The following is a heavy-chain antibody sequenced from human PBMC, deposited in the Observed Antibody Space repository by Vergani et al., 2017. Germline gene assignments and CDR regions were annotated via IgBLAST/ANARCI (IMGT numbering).Heavy chain of an antibody. J-gene: IGHJ6*02. V-gene: IGHV3-21*01. D-gene: IGHD3-22*01. Sequence: EVQLVESGGGLVKPGGSLRLSCAASGFTFSSYSMNWVRQAPGKGLEWVSSISISSSYIYYADSVKGRFTIYRDNAKNSLYLQMNSLRAEDTTVYYCARGGDSSGYSGPHYYYGMDVWGQGTTVTVSS. CDR1: GFTFSSYS. CDR3: ARGGDSSGYSGPHYYYGMDV. CDR2: ISISSSYI.